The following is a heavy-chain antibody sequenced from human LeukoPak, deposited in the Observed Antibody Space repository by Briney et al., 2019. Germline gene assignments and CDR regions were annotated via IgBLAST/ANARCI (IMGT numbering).Heavy chain of an antibody. J-gene: IGHJ4*02. CDR2: IYYSGST. Sequence: SETLSLTCTVPGGSISSGDYYWSWIRQPPGKGLEWIGYIYYSGSTYYNPSLKSRVTISVDTSKNQFSLELSSVTAADTAVYYCARELDDLRDWGQGTLVTVSS. D-gene: IGHD1-1*01. CDR3: ARELDDLRD. V-gene: IGHV4-30-4*08. CDR1: GGSISSGDYY.